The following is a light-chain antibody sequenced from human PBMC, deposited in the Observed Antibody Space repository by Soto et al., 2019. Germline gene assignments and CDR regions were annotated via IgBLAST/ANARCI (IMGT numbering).Light chain of an antibody. J-gene: IGLJ2*01. CDR3: SSYTTSGTLVV. Sequence: QSVLTQPASVSGSPGQSITIACTGTSTDVGGYNYVSWYQQHPGKVPKLILYDVSSRPSGVSNRFSGSKSGNTASLTISGLQAEDEADYYCSSYTTSGTLVVFGGGTKLTVL. CDR2: DVS. CDR1: STDVGGYNY. V-gene: IGLV2-14*01.